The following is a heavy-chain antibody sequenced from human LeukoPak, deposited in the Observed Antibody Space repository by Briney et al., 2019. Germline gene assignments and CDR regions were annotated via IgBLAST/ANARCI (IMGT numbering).Heavy chain of an antibody. V-gene: IGHV3-7*01. Sequence: GGSLRLPCAASGFIFSTYWMMWARQAPGKGLEWVANMKGDGSEIHYVDSVKGRFTISRDNAKNSLSLQMNSLRPEDTAVYYCARPAYTAAYDLWGQGTMVTVSS. D-gene: IGHD3-16*01. CDR3: ARPAYTAAYDL. CDR1: GFIFSTYW. CDR2: MKGDGSEI. J-gene: IGHJ3*01.